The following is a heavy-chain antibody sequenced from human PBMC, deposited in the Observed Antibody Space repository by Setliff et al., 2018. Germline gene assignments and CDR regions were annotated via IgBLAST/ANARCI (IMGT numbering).Heavy chain of an antibody. CDR3: AREGVDTRSSTDYRYYMDV. J-gene: IGHJ6*03. CDR2: IITNTGKT. V-gene: IGHV1-18*01. D-gene: IGHD5-18*01. Sequence: ASVKVSCKASGYTFSTYGLHWVRQAPGQGPEWMGMIITNTGKTSYAQKFQGRVTMTTDTSTGTGYMELRSLRSDDTAVYYCAREGVDTRSSTDYRYYMDVWGKGTTVTVSS. CDR1: GYTFSTYG.